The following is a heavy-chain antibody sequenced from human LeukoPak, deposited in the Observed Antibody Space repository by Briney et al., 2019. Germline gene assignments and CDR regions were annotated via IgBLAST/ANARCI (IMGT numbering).Heavy chain of an antibody. V-gene: IGHV3-30*18. CDR2: ISYDGSNK. CDR1: GFTFSNYG. D-gene: IGHD3-16*01. CDR3: AKGPSYADY. Sequence: PGGSLRLSCAASGFTFSNYGMHWVRQAPGKGLEWVAIISYDGSNKYYADSVKGRFTISRDNSKNTLYLQMKSLRAEDTAVYYCAKGPSYADYWGQGTLVTVSS. J-gene: IGHJ4*02.